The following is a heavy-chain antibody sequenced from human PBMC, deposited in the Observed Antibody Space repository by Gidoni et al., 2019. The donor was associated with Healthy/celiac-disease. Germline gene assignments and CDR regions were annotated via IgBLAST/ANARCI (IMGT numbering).Heavy chain of an antibody. V-gene: IGHV3-30*18. J-gene: IGHJ6*02. CDR2: ISYDGSNK. CDR3: AKDHGDYGDFYYYYYGMDV. D-gene: IGHD4-17*01. Sequence: WSSQAPGKGLEWVAVISYDGSNKYYADSVKGRFTISRDNSKNTLYLKMNSLRAEDTAVYYCAKDHGDYGDFYYYYYGMDVWGQGTTVTVSS.